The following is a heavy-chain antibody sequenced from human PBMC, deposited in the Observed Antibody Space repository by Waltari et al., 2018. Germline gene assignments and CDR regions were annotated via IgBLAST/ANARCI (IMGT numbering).Heavy chain of an antibody. V-gene: IGHV4-39*07. CDR1: GGSISSSSYY. CDR3: ASPSFWTGYYPHYGMDV. D-gene: IGHD3-3*01. CDR2: IYYSGST. J-gene: IGHJ6*02. Sequence: QLQLQESGPGLVKPSETLSLTCTVSGGSISSSSYYWGWIRQPPGKGLEWIGSIYYSGSTYYNPSLKSRVTISVDTSKNQFSLKLNSVTAADTAVYYCASPSFWTGYYPHYGMDVWGQGTTVTVSS.